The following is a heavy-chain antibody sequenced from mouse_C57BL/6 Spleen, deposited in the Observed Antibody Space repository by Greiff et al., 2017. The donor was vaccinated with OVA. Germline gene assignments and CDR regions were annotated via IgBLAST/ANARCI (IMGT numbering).Heavy chain of an antibody. J-gene: IGHJ2*01. CDR3: ARSRTPYFDY. CDR1: GYTFTDYY. V-gene: IGHV1-26*01. Sequence: VQLQQSGPELVKPGASVKISCKASGYTFTDYYMNWVKQSHGKSLEWIGDINPNNGGTSYNQKFKGKATLTVDKSSSTAYMELRSLTSEDSAVYYCARSRTPYFDYWGQGTTLTVSS. CDR2: INPNNGGT.